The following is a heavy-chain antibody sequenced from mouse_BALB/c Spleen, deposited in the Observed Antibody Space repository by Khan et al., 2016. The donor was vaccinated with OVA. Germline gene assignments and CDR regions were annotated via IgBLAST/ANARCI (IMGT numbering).Heavy chain of an antibody. V-gene: IGHV2-2*02. CDR2: IWSAGST. J-gene: IGHJ3*01. CDR3: ARRGYDYGRGALFAY. CDR1: GFSLNNYS. D-gene: IGHD2-4*01. Sequence: VELVESGPGLVQPSQSLSITCTVSGFSLNNYSVHWVRQSPGKGLEWLGVIWSAGSTDYNAAFISRLTISKDNSRRQVFFKMNSLQPNDTAIYYGARRGYDYGRGALFAYWGQGTPVTVSA.